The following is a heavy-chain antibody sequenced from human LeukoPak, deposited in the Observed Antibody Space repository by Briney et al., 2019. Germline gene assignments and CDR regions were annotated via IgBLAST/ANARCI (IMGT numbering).Heavy chain of an antibody. CDR3: ARLPHYYGSGSYYEKYYYYYGMDV. Sequence: SETLSLTCTVSGGSISSYYWSWIRQPPGKGLEWIGYIYYSGSTNYNPSLKSRVTISVDTSKNQFSLKLSSVTAADTAVYYCARLPHYYGSGSYYEKYYYYYGMDVWGQGTTVTVSS. CDR1: GGSISSYY. V-gene: IGHV4-59*01. J-gene: IGHJ6*02. CDR2: IYYSGST. D-gene: IGHD3-10*01.